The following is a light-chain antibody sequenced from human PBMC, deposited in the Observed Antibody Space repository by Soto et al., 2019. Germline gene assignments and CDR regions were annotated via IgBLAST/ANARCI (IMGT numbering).Light chain of an antibody. CDR3: QQYYSIQWT. Sequence: DIVMTQSPDSLAVSLGERATINCKSSQSVFFSSNNKNYLSWYQQKPGQPPKLLIYWASTRESGVPDRFSGSGSGTDFTLTISRLQAEDVAVYYCQQYYSIQWTFGQGTKVEIK. V-gene: IGKV4-1*01. CDR2: WAS. J-gene: IGKJ1*01. CDR1: QSVFFSSNNKNY.